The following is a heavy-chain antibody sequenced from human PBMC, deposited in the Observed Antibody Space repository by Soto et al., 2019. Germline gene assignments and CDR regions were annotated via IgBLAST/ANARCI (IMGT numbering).Heavy chain of an antibody. CDR3: ARLTCSGGSCYSVRYYYYYMDV. CDR1: GGSISSYY. V-gene: IGHV4-59*08. D-gene: IGHD2-15*01. Sequence: TSETLSLTCTVSGGSISSYYWSWIRQPPGKGLEWIGYIYYSGSTNYNPSLKSRVTISVDTSKNQFSLKLSSVTAADTAVYYCARLTCSGGSCYSVRYYYYYMDVWGKGTTVTVSS. J-gene: IGHJ6*03. CDR2: IYYSGST.